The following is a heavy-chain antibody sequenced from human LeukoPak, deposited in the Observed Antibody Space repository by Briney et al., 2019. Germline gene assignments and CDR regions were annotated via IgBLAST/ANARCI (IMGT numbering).Heavy chain of an antibody. CDR2: ISSSSSYI. CDR1: GFTFSSYS. CDR3: AKVMPPGRIRFYSYYRDV. V-gene: IGHV3-21*01. Sequence: GGSLRLSCAASGFTFSSYSMNWVRQAPGKGLEWVSYISSSSSYIYYADSVKGRFTISRDKSKNTLSLQMNGLRVEDTAVYYCAKVMPPGRIRFYSYYRDVWGKGTTVTVS. J-gene: IGHJ6*03. D-gene: IGHD2-15*01.